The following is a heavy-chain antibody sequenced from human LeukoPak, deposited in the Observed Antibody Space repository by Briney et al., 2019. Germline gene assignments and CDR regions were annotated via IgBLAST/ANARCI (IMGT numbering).Heavy chain of an antibody. D-gene: IGHD5-18*01. Sequence: SETQSLTCTVSGGSISSGDYYWSWIRQPPGKGLEWIGYIYYSGSTYYNPSLKSRVTISVDTSKNQFSLKLSSVTAADTAVYYCARDYTIDTAMVTVYYGMDVWGQGTTVTVSS. CDR2: IYYSGST. CDR1: GGSISSGDYY. CDR3: ARDYTIDTAMVTVYYGMDV. V-gene: IGHV4-30-4*01. J-gene: IGHJ6*02.